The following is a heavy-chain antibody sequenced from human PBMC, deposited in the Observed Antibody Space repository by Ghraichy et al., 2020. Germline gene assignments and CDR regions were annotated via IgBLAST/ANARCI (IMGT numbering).Heavy chain of an antibody. Sequence: GESLNISCAASGFSVSNKYMSWVRQAPGKGLEWVSVFYSDGSTYYADSVKGRFTISRDNSKNTLFLQMNSLRAEDTAVYYCARSEAIQLYNLWGQGTLVTVSS. D-gene: IGHD5-18*01. J-gene: IGHJ4*02. V-gene: IGHV3-53*01. CDR1: GFSVSNKY. CDR2: FYSDGST. CDR3: ARSEAIQLYNL.